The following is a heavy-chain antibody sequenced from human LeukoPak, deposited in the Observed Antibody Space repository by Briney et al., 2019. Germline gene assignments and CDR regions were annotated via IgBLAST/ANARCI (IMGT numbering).Heavy chain of an antibody. J-gene: IGHJ4*02. D-gene: IGHD6-19*01. CDR2: INHSGST. V-gene: IGHV4-34*01. CDR3: ARVLRYSSGWHRSSPEVYFDY. Sequence: PSETLSLTCAVYGGSFSGYYWSWIRQPPGKGLEWIGEINHSGSTNYNPSLKSRVTISVDTSKNQFSLKLSSVTAADTAVYYCARVLRYSSGWHRSSPEVYFDYWGQGTLVTVSS. CDR1: GGSFSGYY.